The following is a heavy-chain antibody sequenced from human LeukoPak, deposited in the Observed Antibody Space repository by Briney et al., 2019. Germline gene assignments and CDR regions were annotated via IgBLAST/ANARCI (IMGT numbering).Heavy chain of an antibody. J-gene: IGHJ5*02. CDR1: GYTFTSYG. CDR2: ISAYNGNT. Sequence: GASVKVSCKASGYTFTSYGISWVRQAPGQGLEWMGWISAYNGNTNCAQKLQGRVTMTRDMSTSTDYMELSSLRSEDTAVYYCARDNSVGDTAWWFDPWGQGTLVTVSS. CDR3: ARDNSVGDTAWWFDP. V-gene: IGHV1-18*01. D-gene: IGHD1-26*01.